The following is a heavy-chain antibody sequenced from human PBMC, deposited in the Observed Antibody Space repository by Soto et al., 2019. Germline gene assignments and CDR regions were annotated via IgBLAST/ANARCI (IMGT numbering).Heavy chain of an antibody. Sequence: SVKVSCKASGGTFSSYAISWVRQAPGQGLEWMGGIIPIFGTANYAQKFQGRVTITADKSTSTAYMELSSLRSEDTAVYYCARVPPGYSYGSPKNYYFDYWGQGTLVTVSS. CDR1: GGTFSSYA. J-gene: IGHJ4*02. CDR2: IIPIFGTA. V-gene: IGHV1-69*06. CDR3: ARVPPGYSYGSPKNYYFDY. D-gene: IGHD5-18*01.